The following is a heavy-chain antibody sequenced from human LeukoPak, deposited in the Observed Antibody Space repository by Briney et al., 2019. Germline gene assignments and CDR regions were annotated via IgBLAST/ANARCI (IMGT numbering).Heavy chain of an antibody. V-gene: IGHV3-48*02. CDR2: ISSSSSPI. CDR1: GFTFSNYS. CDR3: ARVDRYYDSWADY. Sequence: GGSLRLSCAASGFTFSNYSMNWVRQAPGKGLEWISYISSSSSPIYYADSVKGRFTISRDNAKNSLYLQMNSLRDEDTAVYYCARVDRYYDSWADYWGQGTLVTVSS. D-gene: IGHD3-22*01. J-gene: IGHJ4*02.